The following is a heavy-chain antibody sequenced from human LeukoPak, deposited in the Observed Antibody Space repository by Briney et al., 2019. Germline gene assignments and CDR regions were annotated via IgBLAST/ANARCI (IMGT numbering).Heavy chain of an antibody. D-gene: IGHD3-3*01. Sequence: GGSLRLSCAASGFTFTSYAVSWVRQAPGKGLEWVSALSGSGGSTYYADSVKGRFTISRDNSKNTLYLQMSSLRAEDTAVYYCAKGPSDFWSGYYAAYYFDYWGQGTLVTVSS. CDR3: AKGPSDFWSGYYAAYYFDY. CDR2: LSGSGGST. CDR1: GFTFTSYA. V-gene: IGHV3-23*01. J-gene: IGHJ4*02.